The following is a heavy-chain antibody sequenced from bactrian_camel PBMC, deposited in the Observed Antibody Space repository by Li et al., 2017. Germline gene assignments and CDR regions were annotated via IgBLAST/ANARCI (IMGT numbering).Heavy chain of an antibody. CDR1: DFAFSNYA. CDR3: ALAKWGGYSYDWAAFGY. V-gene: IGHV3S31*01. J-gene: IGHJ6*01. D-gene: IGHD5*01. Sequence: QLVESGGGLVQSGGSLRLSCAASDFAFSNYAMNWVRQAPGKGLEWVSGINSGADETFLSDSVKGRFTISRDNAKNTLSLQMNNLKTEDTAVYFCALAKWGGYSYDWAAFGYWGQGTQVTVS. CDR2: INSGADET.